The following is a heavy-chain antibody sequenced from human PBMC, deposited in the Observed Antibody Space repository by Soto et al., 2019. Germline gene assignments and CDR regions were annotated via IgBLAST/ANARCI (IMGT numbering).Heavy chain of an antibody. V-gene: IGHV2-5*02. CDR3: APRLARMEAFDV. CDR2: FFWGADK. J-gene: IGHJ3*01. Sequence: QITLKESGPTLVKPTQTLTLTCTFSGFSLTTRGRGVGWIRQPPGKALEWLALFFWGADKRYSPSLKTRLTISKDTSKNQVVRTMTNMGPADTAPYYCAPRLARMEAFDVWGQGTVVTFSS. D-gene: IGHD2-15*01. CDR1: GFSLTTRGRG.